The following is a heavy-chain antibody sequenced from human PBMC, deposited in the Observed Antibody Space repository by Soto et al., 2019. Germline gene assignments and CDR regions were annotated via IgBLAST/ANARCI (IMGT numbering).Heavy chain of an antibody. J-gene: IGHJ6*03. CDR2: ISSSSSYI. V-gene: IGHV3-21*01. D-gene: IGHD6-13*01. CDR3: ARDGAQQLVEPYYYYMDV. Sequence: EVQLVESGGGLVKPGGSLRLSCAASGFTFSSYSMNWVRQAPGKGLEWVSSISSSSSYIYYADSVKGRFTISRDNAKNSLYLQMTSLRAEDTAVYYCARDGAQQLVEPYYYYMDVWCKGTTVTDSS. CDR1: GFTFSSYS.